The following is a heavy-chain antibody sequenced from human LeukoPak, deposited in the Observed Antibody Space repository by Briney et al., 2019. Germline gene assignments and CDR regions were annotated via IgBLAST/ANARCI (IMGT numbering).Heavy chain of an antibody. CDR1: GFTFSAYG. CDR3: TKDRGGSTYYPFLSYFFDY. Sequence: GKSLRLSCAASGFTFSAYGIHWVHQAPGKGLEWVAVISYDGNYRNYADSVKGRFTISRDNSKNTLYLQMNSLTTEDTAVYYCTKDRGGSTYYPFLSYFFDYWGQGSLVTVSS. D-gene: IGHD2-15*01. CDR2: ISYDGNYR. V-gene: IGHV3-30*18. J-gene: IGHJ4*02.